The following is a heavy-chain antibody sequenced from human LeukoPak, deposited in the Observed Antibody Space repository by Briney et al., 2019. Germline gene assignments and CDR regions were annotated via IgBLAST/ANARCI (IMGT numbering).Heavy chain of an antibody. D-gene: IGHD4-23*01. V-gene: IGHV1-69*04. Sequence: ASVKVSCKASGGTFSSYAISWVRQAPGQGLEWMGRIIPILGIANYAQKFQGRVTITADKSTSTAYMELSSLRSEDTVVYYCASFVPTVVKFDAFDIWGQGTMVTVSS. CDR1: GGTFSSYA. J-gene: IGHJ3*02. CDR2: IIPILGIA. CDR3: ASFVPTVVKFDAFDI.